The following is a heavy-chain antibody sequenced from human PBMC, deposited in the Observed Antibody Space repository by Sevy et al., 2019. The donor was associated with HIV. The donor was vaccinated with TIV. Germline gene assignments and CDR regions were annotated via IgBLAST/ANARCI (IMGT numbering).Heavy chain of an antibody. CDR3: ANLSDSSDKGAFDI. CDR2: IYYSGST. Sequence: SETLSLTCTVSGGSISSSSYYWGWIRQPPGKGLEWIGTIYYSGSTYYNPSLKSRVTIFVDTSKNQLSLKLSSVTAADTAVYYCANLSDSSDKGAFDIWGQGTMVTVSS. D-gene: IGHD3-22*01. J-gene: IGHJ3*02. CDR1: GGSISSSSYY. V-gene: IGHV4-39*01.